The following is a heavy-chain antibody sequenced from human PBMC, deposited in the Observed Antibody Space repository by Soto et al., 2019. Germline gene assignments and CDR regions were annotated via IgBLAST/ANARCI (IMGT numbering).Heavy chain of an antibody. D-gene: IGHD1-26*01. J-gene: IGHJ4*02. CDR3: ARDLGPNSGPDDDY. V-gene: IGHV1-69*01. CDR2: IIPIFGTA. Sequence: QVQLVQSGAEVKKPGSSMKVSCKASGGTFSSYAISWVRQAPGQGLEWMGGIIPIFGTANYAQKFQGRVTITADESTSTAYMELSSLRSEDTAVYYCARDLGPNSGPDDDYWGQGTLVTVSS. CDR1: GGTFSSYA.